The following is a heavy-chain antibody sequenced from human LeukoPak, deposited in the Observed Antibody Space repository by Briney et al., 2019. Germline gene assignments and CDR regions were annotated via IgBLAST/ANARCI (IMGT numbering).Heavy chain of an antibody. CDR1: GFTFSSYW. CDR3: ARDINYWAANDAFDI. D-gene: IGHD4-11*01. CDR2: IKQDGSEK. Sequence: GGSLRLSCAASGFTFSSYWMSWVRQAPGKGLEWVANIKQDGSEKYYVDSVKGRFTISRDNAKNSLYLQMNSLRAEDTAVYYCARDINYWAANDAFDIWGQGTMVTVSS. V-gene: IGHV3-7*01. J-gene: IGHJ3*02.